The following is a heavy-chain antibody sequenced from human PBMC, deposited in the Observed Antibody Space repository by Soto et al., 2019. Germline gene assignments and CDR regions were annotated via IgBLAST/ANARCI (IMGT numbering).Heavy chain of an antibody. CDR1: CGSISSGGYS. Sequence: LQLQESGSGLVKPSQTLSLTCAVSCGSISSGGYSWSWIREPPGKGLEWIGYIYLSGSTYYNPSIKSRVTISVATSKNQLSLNLSSVTAADTAAYCCARVPGPWGQGTLVTVSS. CDR3: ARVPGP. CDR2: IYLSGST. V-gene: IGHV4-30-2*01. D-gene: IGHD3-10*01. J-gene: IGHJ5*02.